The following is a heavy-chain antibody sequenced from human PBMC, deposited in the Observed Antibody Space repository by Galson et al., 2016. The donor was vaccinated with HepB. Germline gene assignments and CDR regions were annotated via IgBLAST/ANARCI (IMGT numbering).Heavy chain of an antibody. V-gene: IGHV1-3*01. CDR3: ARAVGPATPNNFGF. J-gene: IGHJ4*02. CDR2: INAGNGNR. D-gene: IGHD2-21*02. CDR1: GYPFTSYA. Sequence: SVKVSCKVSGYPFTSYAIHWVRQPPGQRPEWMAWINAGNGNREYSQKFQGRVAVSTDTSASTAYMDIASLNSEDTAVYYCARAVGPATPNNFGFWGQGTLVAVSS.